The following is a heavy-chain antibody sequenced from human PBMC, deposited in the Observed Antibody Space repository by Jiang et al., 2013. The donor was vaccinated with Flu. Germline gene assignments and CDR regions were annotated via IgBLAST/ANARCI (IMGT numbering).Heavy chain of an antibody. CDR2: INAGNGNA. J-gene: IGHJ4*02. D-gene: IGHD2-15*01. Sequence: SGAEVKKPGASVKVSCKTSGYTFTSYTLHWVRQAPGQRLEWMGWINAGNGNAKYSQKFQGRVTITRDTSASTAYMELSSLETEDTAVYYCAGELRGSAFDYWGQGTLVTVSS. CDR1: GYTFTSYT. CDR3: AGELRGSAFDY. V-gene: IGHV1-3*01.